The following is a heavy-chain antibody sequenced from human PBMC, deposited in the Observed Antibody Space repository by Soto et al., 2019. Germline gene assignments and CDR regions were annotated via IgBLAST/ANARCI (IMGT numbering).Heavy chain of an antibody. Sequence: QSQTLSLTCTVSGGSISSSSYYWGWIRQPPGKGLEWIGSIYYSGSTYYNPSLKSRVTISVDTSKNQFSLKLSSVTAADTAVYYCARRRAVAAPFDIWGQGTMVTVSS. D-gene: IGHD6-19*01. CDR3: ARRRAVAAPFDI. CDR2: IYYSGST. V-gene: IGHV4-39*01. J-gene: IGHJ3*02. CDR1: GGSISSSSYY.